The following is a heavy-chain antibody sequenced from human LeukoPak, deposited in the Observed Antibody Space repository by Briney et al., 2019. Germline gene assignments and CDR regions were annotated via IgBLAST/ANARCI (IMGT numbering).Heavy chain of an antibody. Sequence: ASVKVSCKASGYTFTGYYMHWVRQAPGQGREWMGWINANSGGTNYAQRFQGRVTMTRDTSISTAYMELSRLRSDDTAVYYCARGPSYCSGGSCVLYFDYWGQGTLVTVSS. D-gene: IGHD2-15*01. J-gene: IGHJ4*02. CDR2: INANSGGT. CDR1: GYTFTGYY. CDR3: ARGPSYCSGGSCVLYFDY. V-gene: IGHV1-2*02.